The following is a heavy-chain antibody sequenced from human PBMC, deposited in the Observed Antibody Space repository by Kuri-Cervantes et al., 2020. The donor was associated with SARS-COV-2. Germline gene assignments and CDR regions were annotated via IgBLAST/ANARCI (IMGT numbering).Heavy chain of an antibody. V-gene: IGHV4-39*01. Sequence: SETLSPTCTVSGATISSSSYYWGWIRQPPGRGLEWIGSIYYSGSTYYNPSLKSRVTIFVDTSKNQFSVKLRSVTAADTAVYYCARHDLTTETTRERGLDYWGQGTLVTVSS. CDR1: GATISSSSYY. CDR2: IYYSGST. D-gene: IGHD4-17*01. J-gene: IGHJ4*02. CDR3: ARHDLTTETTRERGLDY.